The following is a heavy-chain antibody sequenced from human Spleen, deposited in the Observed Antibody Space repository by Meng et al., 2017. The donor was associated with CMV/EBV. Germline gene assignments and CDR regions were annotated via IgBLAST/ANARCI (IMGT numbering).Heavy chain of an antibody. J-gene: IGHJ4*02. V-gene: IGHV3-30*04. Sequence: SGLTLSSYAMHWVRQAPGKGLEWVAVISYDGSNKYYAESVKGRLTISRDNSKNTLYLQMNSLRAEDTAVYYCARDAEMATITHFDYWGQGTLVTVSS. D-gene: IGHD5-24*01. CDR3: ARDAEMATITHFDY. CDR1: GLTLSSYA. CDR2: ISYDGSNK.